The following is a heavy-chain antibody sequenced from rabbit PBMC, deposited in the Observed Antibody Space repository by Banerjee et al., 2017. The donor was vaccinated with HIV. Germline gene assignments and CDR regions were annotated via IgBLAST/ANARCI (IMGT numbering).Heavy chain of an antibody. CDR1: GFSFSFKYV. Sequence: QEQLVESGGGLVKPEGSLTLTCKASGFSFSFKYVMCWVRQAPGKGLEWIGCIGTGSGSTWYASWAKGRFTISKTSSTTVTLQMTSLTAADTATYFCASGYSDIVFNLWGPGTLVTVS. D-gene: IGHD1-1*01. CDR2: IGTGSGST. J-gene: IGHJ4*01. V-gene: IGHV1S45*01. CDR3: ASGYSDIVFNL.